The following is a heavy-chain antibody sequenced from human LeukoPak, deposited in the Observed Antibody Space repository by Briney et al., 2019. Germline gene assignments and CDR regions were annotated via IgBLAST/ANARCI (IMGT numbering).Heavy chain of an antibody. CDR1: GFTFNNAW. Sequence: PGGSLRLSCAASGFTFNNAWMSWVRQAPGKGLEWVSSISGGAGSTYYADSVKGRFTTSRDNSKHTLYLQMNSLRAEDTAVYYCARDQMVRGVNGMDVWGQGTTATVSS. D-gene: IGHD3-10*01. CDR2: ISGGAGST. V-gene: IGHV3-23*01. CDR3: ARDQMVRGVNGMDV. J-gene: IGHJ6*02.